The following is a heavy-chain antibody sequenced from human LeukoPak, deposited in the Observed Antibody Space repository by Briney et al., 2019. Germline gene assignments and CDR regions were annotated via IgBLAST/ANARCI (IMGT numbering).Heavy chain of an antibody. CDR3: ARVGSDWYRGAFDI. Sequence: QAGGSLRLSCAASGFTFSTYWMTWVRQAQGKGLEWVANIKQDGSERYYVDSVKGRFTVSRDNAKNSLYLQLNILGAEDTAVYYCARVGSDWYRGAFDIWGQGTMVTVSS. CDR1: GFTFSTYW. V-gene: IGHV3-7*01. J-gene: IGHJ3*02. D-gene: IGHD6-19*01. CDR2: IKQDGSER.